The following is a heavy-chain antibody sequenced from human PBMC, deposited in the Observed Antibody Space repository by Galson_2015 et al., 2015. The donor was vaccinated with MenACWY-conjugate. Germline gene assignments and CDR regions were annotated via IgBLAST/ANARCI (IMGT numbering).Heavy chain of an antibody. V-gene: IGHV2-70*11. CDR2: IDWDDDK. J-gene: IGHJ6*02. D-gene: IGHD6-25*01. CDR3: ARATYSSGWHGDVTTTLSGPRGRYYYYYGVDV. Sequence: PALVKPTHTLTLTCTFSGFSLSTSGMCVSWIRQPPGKALEWLARIDWDDDKYYSTSLKTRLTISKDTSKNQVVLTMTNMDPVDTATYYCARATYSSGWHGDVTTTLSGPRGRYYYYYGVDVWGQGTTVTVSS. CDR1: GFSLSTSGMC.